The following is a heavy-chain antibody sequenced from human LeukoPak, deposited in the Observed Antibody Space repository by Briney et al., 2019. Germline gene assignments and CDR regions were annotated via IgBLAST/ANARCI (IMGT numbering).Heavy chain of an antibody. V-gene: IGHV3-23*01. D-gene: IGHD4-23*01. CDR2: ISGSGGST. J-gene: IGHJ3*02. Sequence: GGSLRLSCAASGFTFSSYAMSWVRQAPGKGLEWVSAISGSGGSTYYADSVKGRFTISRGNSKNTLYLQMNSLRAEDTAVYYCAKDCDYGGNSNDAFDIWGQGTMVTVSS. CDR1: GFTFSSYA. CDR3: AKDCDYGGNSNDAFDI.